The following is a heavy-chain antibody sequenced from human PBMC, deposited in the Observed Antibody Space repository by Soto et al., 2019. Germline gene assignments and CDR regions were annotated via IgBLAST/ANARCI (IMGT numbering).Heavy chain of an antibody. Sequence: LRLSCAASGFTFSSYGMHWVRQAPGKGLEWVAVISYDGSNKYYADSVKGRFTISRDNSKNTLYLQMNGLRAEDTAVYYCAIHVEMATIRKGGWGQGTLVTVSS. CDR1: GFTFSSYG. J-gene: IGHJ4*02. V-gene: IGHV3-30*03. CDR3: AIHVEMATIRKGG. D-gene: IGHD5-12*01. CDR2: ISYDGSNK.